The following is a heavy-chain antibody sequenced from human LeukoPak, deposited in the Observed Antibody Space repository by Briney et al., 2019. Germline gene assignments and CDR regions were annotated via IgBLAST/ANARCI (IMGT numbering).Heavy chain of an antibody. CDR1: RYTFTGYY. CDR2: INPNSGST. V-gene: IGHV1-2*02. Sequence: GASLKVSCMAFRYTFTGYYLHWVRQAPRHGLERMGWINPNSGSTNYAQKFQGRVTMTRDTSISTAYMELSRLRSDDTAVYYCARDYYDSSGCSDFWGQGTLVTVSS. CDR3: ARDYYDSSGCSDF. J-gene: IGHJ4*02. D-gene: IGHD3-22*01.